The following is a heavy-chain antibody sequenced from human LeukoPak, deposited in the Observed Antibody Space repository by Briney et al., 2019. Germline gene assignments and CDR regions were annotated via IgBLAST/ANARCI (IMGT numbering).Heavy chain of an antibody. CDR3: ARGSPLSAGCFDY. D-gene: IGHD2-15*01. CDR2: ISYDGSNK. CDR1: GFTFSSYA. J-gene: IGHJ4*02. V-gene: IGHV3-30-3*01. Sequence: GGSLRLSCAASGFTFSSYAMHWVRQAPGKGLEWVAVISYDGSNKYYADSVKGRFTISRDNSKNTLYLQMNSLRAEDTAVYYCARGSPLSAGCFDYWGQGTLVTVSS.